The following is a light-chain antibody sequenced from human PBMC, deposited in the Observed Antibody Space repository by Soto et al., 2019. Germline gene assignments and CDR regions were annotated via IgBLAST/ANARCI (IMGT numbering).Light chain of an antibody. V-gene: IGKV3-15*01. CDR3: QQYNKWPT. Sequence: EIVMTQSPAALSVSPGERATLSCRASQSVSSNLAWYQQKPGQAPRLLIYDASTRATGIPARFSGSGSETEFTLTISSLQSEDFAVYYCQQYNKWPTFGQGTKVDIK. J-gene: IGKJ1*01. CDR2: DAS. CDR1: QSVSSN.